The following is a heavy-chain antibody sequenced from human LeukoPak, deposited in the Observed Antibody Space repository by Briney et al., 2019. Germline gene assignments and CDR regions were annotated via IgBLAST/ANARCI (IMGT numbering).Heavy chain of an antibody. CDR1: GYSFRNYG. Sequence: GASVKVSCKASGYSFRNYGITWVRQAPGQGLEWMGWVSPNNGNTKLAQKFHGRVTISTDPWTGAAYLEMWRLTSDDTALYYCARGNFAWKEVWFVDNLDYWGQGALVTVSS. CDR2: VSPNNGNT. CDR3: ARGNFAWKEVWFVDNLDY. V-gene: IGHV1-18*01. J-gene: IGHJ4*02. D-gene: IGHD2-21*01.